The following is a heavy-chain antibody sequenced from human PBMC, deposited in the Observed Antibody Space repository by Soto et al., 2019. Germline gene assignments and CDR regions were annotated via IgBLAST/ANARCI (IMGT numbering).Heavy chain of an antibody. D-gene: IGHD4-17*01. J-gene: IGHJ3*02. Sequence: SETLSLTCTVSGGSISRSSYYWGWIRQPPGKGLEWIGRIYYSGSTYYNPSLKSRGPISVDTSKNQFSLKLSSVTAADTGVYYCARQKWDDYGDLDAFEIWGQGTMVTVSS. CDR2: IYYSGST. V-gene: IGHV4-39*01. CDR1: GGSISRSSYY. CDR3: ARQKWDDYGDLDAFEI.